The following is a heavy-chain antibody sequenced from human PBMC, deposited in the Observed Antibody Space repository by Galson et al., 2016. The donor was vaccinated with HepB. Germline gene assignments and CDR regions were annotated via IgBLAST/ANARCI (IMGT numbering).Heavy chain of an antibody. CDR3: ARGLGSLIY. CDR1: AGSVNGYY. D-gene: IGHD5/OR15-5a*01. CDR2: IFHTGKT. J-gene: IGHJ4*02. Sequence: SETLSLTCSVSAGSVNGYYWSWLRQPPGKGLQWIGYIFHTGKTAYSPTLKSRVTISVDKFKSQFSLQLRSVTAADTAVYYCARGLGSLIYWGPGTLVTVSP. V-gene: IGHV4-59*02.